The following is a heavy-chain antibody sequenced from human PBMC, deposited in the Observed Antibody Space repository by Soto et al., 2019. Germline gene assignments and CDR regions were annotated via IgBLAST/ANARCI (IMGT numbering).Heavy chain of an antibody. D-gene: IGHD4-17*01. CDR3: ARIATRDYAYYYFDY. V-gene: IGHV5-51*01. Sequence: GESLKISCKGSGYSFTSYWIGWVRQMPGKGLEWMGIIYPGDSDTRYSPSFQGQVTISADKSISTAYLQWSSLKASDTAMYYCARIATRDYAYYYFDYWGQGTLVTVSS. CDR1: GYSFTSYW. CDR2: IYPGDSDT. J-gene: IGHJ4*02.